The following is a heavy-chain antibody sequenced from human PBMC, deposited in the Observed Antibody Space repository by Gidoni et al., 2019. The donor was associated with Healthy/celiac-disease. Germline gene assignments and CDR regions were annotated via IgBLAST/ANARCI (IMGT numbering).Heavy chain of an antibody. D-gene: IGHD2-2*01. CDR2: ISADNGNT. CDR1: GCTFTSYG. CDR3: AKDTEIVVVPAAQYYYYYYGMDV. Sequence: QVQLVQSGAEVKKPGSSVKVSCKASGCTFTSYGITWVRQATGKGLDWMGWISADNGNTKYAQKRQGRFTMTTDTSTSTAYREMRSQRSDDTAVYYCAKDTEIVVVPAAQYYYYYYGMDVWGQGTTVTVSS. V-gene: IGHV1-18*04. J-gene: IGHJ6*02.